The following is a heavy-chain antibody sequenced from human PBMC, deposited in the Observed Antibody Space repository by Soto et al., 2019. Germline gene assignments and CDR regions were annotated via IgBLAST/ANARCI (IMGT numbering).Heavy chain of an antibody. CDR1: GGTFSSYS. Sequence: QVQLVQSGAEVKKPGSSVKVSCKASGGTFSSYSINWVRQAPGQGLAWMGEIIPIFGTANYAQKFQGRVTMTADESTSTAYMEVSSLRSEDTAVYYCARDGGRHSGGIDYWGQGTLVTVSS. CDR3: ARDGGRHSGGIDY. V-gene: IGHV1-69*01. CDR2: IIPIFGTA. J-gene: IGHJ4*02. D-gene: IGHD1-26*01.